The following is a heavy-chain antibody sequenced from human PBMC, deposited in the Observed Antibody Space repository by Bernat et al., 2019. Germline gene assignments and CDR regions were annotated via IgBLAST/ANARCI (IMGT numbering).Heavy chain of an antibody. D-gene: IGHD4-17*01. CDR3: SARSNDYGDYVGIDY. Sequence: QLQLQESGPGLVKPSETLSLTCTVSGGSITSNSYYWGWIRQPPGKGLEWIGSIYYGGSTYYNPSLKSRVTMSVDTSKNQFSLKLSSVTAADTAVYYCSARSNDYGDYVGIDYWGQGTLVTVFS. CDR2: IYYGGST. J-gene: IGHJ4*02. CDR1: GGSITSNSYY. V-gene: IGHV4-39*01.